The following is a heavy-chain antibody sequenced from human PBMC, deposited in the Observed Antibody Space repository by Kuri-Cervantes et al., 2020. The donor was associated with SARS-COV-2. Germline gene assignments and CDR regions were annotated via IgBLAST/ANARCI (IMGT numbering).Heavy chain of an antibody. J-gene: IGHJ5*02. V-gene: IGHV6-1*01. CDR3: ARSERHRVAVAGTSDNWFDP. CDR2: TYFRSKWYT. D-gene: IGHD6-19*01. Sequence: SETLSLTCAISGDGVSSNSAAWNWIRQSPSRGLEWLGRTYFRSKWYTDYAVSVKSRITINPDTSKNQFSLQLNSVTPEDTAVYYCARSERHRVAVAGTSDNWFDPWGQGTLVTVSS. CDR1: GDGVSSNSAA.